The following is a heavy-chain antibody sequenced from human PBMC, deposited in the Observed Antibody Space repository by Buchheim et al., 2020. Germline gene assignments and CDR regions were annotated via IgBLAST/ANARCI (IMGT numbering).Heavy chain of an antibody. CDR1: GFTFSSYA. D-gene: IGHD3-3*01. Sequence: EVQLLESGGGLVQPGGSLRLSCAASGFTFSSYAMSWVRQAPGKGLEWVSAISGSGGSTYSADSLKGRFTISRDNSKNTLYLQMNSLRAEDTAVYYCAKDKQATIFGVVILLYAFDIWGQGT. CDR3: AKDKQATIFGVVILLYAFDI. CDR2: ISGSGGST. J-gene: IGHJ3*02. V-gene: IGHV3-23*01.